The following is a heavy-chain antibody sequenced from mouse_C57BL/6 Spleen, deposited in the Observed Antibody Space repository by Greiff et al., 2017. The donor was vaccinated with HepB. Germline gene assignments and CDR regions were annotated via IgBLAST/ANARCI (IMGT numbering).Heavy chain of an antibody. CDR2: IYPGSGNT. CDR1: GYTFTDYY. Sequence: QVQLQQSGPELVKPGASVKISCKASGYTFTDYYINWVKQRPGQGLAWIGWIYPGSGNTKYNEKFKGKATLTVDTSSSTAYMQLSSLTSEDSAVYFCARRRGNQGAWFAYWGQGTLVTVSA. D-gene: IGHD2-1*01. V-gene: IGHV1-84*01. J-gene: IGHJ3*01. CDR3: ARRRGNQGAWFAY.